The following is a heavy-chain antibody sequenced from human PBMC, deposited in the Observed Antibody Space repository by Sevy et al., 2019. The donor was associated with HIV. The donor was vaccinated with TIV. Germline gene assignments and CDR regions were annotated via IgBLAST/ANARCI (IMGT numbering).Heavy chain of an antibody. D-gene: IGHD3-10*02. CDR3: AREGCSKPHDY. CDR1: GFTFRNYA. Sequence: GGSLRLSCAAPGFTFRNYAMSWVRQAPGKGLEWVSTFSFGCGQINYADSVKGRFTISRDDSKNTLYLQMNSLRAEDTAIYYCAREGCSKPHDYWGQGTLVTVSS. J-gene: IGHJ4*02. V-gene: IGHV3-23*01. CDR2: FSFGCGQI.